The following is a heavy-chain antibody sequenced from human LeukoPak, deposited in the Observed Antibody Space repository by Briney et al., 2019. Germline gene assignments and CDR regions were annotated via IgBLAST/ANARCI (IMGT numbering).Heavy chain of an antibody. CDR1: GYTFTSYY. V-gene: IGHV1-46*01. CDR3: ARDGFYYDSSGYYPFDY. CDR2: INPSGGST. D-gene: IGHD3-22*01. J-gene: IGHJ4*02. Sequence: GASVKVSCEASGYTFTSYYMHWVRQAPGQGLEWMGIINPSGGSTSYAQKFQGRVTMTRDTSTSTVYMELSSLRSEDTAVYYCARDGFYYDSSGYYPFDYWGQGTLVTVSS.